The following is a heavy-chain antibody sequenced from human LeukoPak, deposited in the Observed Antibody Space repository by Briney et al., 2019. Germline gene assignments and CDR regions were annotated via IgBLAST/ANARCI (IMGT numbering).Heavy chain of an antibody. CDR1: GFTFSSHW. J-gene: IGHJ4*02. V-gene: IGHV3-74*01. D-gene: IGHD6-13*01. CDR2: INTDGSST. CDR3: ARVVVQQQLVGYFDY. Sequence: QAGGSLRLSCAASGFTFSSHWMHWVRQAPGKGLVWVSRINTDGSSTRYADSVKGRFTVSRDNSKNTLYLQMNSLRAEDTAVYYCARVVVQQQLVGYFDYWGQGTLVTVSS.